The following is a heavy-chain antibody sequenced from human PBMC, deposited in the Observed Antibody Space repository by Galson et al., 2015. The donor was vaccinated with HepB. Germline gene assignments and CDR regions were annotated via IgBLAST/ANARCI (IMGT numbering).Heavy chain of an antibody. V-gene: IGHV3-30*04. J-gene: IGHJ6*02. CDR1: GFNFMTYS. CDR2: ISYSGTSQ. CDR3: AKEEAYSNSWIYSRFHHGMDV. D-gene: IGHD1-26*01. Sequence: SLRLSCAASGFNFMTYSMHWVRQAPGKGLQWVAVISYSGTSQYYADSVKGRFTISRDNSKNTVYLEMNSLRAEDTALYFCAKEEAYSNSWIYSRFHHGMDVWGQGTTVTVSS.